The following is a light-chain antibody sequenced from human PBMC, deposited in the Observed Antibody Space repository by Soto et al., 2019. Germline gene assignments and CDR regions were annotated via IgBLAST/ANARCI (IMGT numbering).Light chain of an antibody. Sequence: EVVLTQSPGTLSLSPGERATLSCRASQSFSSSNLAWYQHKPGQPPKLIVYSASRSATGITYRFSGSGSGTDFTLTISILEPEDLALYYCQRYGGSPPVTFGGGTKVDIK. J-gene: IGKJ4*01. CDR3: QRYGGSPPVT. CDR1: QSFSSSN. CDR2: SAS. V-gene: IGKV3-20*01.